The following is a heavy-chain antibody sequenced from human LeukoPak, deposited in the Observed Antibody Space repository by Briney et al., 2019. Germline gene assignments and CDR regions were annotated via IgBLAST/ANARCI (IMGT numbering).Heavy chain of an antibody. CDR1: GYTLTKLS. V-gene: IGHV1-24*01. Sequence: WASVKVSCKVSGYTLTKLSMHWVRQAPGKGLEWMGGFXPEDGETIYAQKFQGRVTMTEDTSTDTAYMGLSSLRSEDTAVYYCATGGAAAGKYYYYGMAVWGQGTTVTVSS. D-gene: IGHD6-13*01. CDR3: ATGGAAAGKYYYYGMAV. CDR2: FXPEDGET. J-gene: IGHJ6*02.